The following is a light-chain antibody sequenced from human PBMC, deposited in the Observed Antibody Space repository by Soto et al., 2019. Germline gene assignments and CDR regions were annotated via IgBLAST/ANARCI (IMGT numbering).Light chain of an antibody. CDR2: GAS. Sequence: EVVLTQSPGTLSLSPGGRATLSCRASERVASNYLAWYQQKPGQAPRLLIYGASSRATGIPDRVSGSGSGTDFTLTISRLEPDDFAVFYCQQYGASPWTFGQGTKVEIK. CDR3: QQYGASPWT. CDR1: ERVASNY. V-gene: IGKV3-20*01. J-gene: IGKJ1*01.